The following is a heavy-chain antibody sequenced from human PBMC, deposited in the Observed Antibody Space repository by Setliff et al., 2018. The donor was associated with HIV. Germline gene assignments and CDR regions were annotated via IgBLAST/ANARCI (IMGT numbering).Heavy chain of an antibody. CDR1: GGSIRSSGYS. Sequence: SETLSLTCAVSGGSIRSSGYSWSWIRQPPGKGLEWIGYISQSGSTYYNPSLKSRVTISVDTSKNQFSLKLSSVTAADTAVYYCAGHIIPYYYDSSGTYYFDYWGQGTLVTVS. CDR2: ISQSGST. J-gene: IGHJ4*02. D-gene: IGHD3-22*01. CDR3: AGHIIPYYYDSSGTYYFDY. V-gene: IGHV4-30-2*03.